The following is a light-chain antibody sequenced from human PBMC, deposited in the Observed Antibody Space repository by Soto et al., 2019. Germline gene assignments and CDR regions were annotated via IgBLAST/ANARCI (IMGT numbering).Light chain of an antibody. V-gene: IGKV3-11*01. J-gene: IGKJ4*01. CDR2: GAF. CDR3: QQRSNWPRLT. CDR1: PSVANF. Sequence: EIVLTQSPATLSLSPGERATLSCRASPSVANFVAWYQQKPGQAPRLLIYGAFNRATGIPARFSGSGSGTDFTLTISSLEPEDSAVYFCQQRSNWPRLTFGGGTKVEI.